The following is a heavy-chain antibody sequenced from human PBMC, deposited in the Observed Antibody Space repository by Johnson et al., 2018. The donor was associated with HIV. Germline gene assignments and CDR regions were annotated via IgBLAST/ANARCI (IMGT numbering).Heavy chain of an antibody. J-gene: IGHJ3*02. D-gene: IGHD5-18*01. V-gene: IGHV3-30*04. CDR1: GFTFSNYA. Sequence: QVQLVESGGGVVQPGGSLRLSCAASGFTFSNYAIHWVRQAPGKGLEWVAIISYDGNNKYYADSVKVRFTISRDNSKNPLYLQMNSLRPEDTAVYHCARRTYRYGESPDAFDIWGQGTMVTVSS. CDR2: ISYDGNNK. CDR3: ARRTYRYGESPDAFDI.